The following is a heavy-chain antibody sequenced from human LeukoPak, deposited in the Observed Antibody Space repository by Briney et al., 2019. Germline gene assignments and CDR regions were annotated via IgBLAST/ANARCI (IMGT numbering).Heavy chain of an antibody. CDR3: ARDLNY. CDR1: GFTFSSYA. Sequence: GRSLRLSCAASGFTFSSYAMHWVRQAPGKGLEWVAVISYDGRNKYYADSVKGRFTISRDNSKNTLYLQMNSLRAEDTAVYYCARDLNYWGQGTLVTVSS. D-gene: IGHD3-9*01. J-gene: IGHJ4*02. V-gene: IGHV3-30*04. CDR2: ISYDGRNK.